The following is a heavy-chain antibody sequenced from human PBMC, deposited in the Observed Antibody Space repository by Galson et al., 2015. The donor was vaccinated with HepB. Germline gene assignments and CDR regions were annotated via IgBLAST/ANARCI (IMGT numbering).Heavy chain of an antibody. D-gene: IGHD3-16*01. CDR2: ISAYNGNT. CDR1: GYTFTTYG. V-gene: IGHV1-18*01. Sequence: SVKVSCKASGYTFTTYGISWVRQAPGQGLEWMGWISAYNGNTNYAQNFQGRVTVTTDTSTSTAYMELRNLRSDDTAVYYCARDTYTFGGVIVPTSFDYWGQGTLVTVSS. J-gene: IGHJ4*02. CDR3: ARDTYTFGGVIVPTSFDY.